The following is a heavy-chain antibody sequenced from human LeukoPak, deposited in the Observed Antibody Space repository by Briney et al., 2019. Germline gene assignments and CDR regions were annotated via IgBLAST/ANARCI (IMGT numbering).Heavy chain of an antibody. CDR2: ISPFGGST. Sequence: ASVKVSCKAFGYTFSRSEMHGLRQSPGHGPEGLGVISPFGGSTTYAQKFQGRVTLTRDMSTRTDYLELSSLRSEDTAVYYCARDNSVRDEAWWFNPWGQGTLVTVSS. J-gene: IGHJ5*02. D-gene: IGHD5-24*01. CDR1: GYTFSRSE. CDR3: ARDNSVRDEAWWFNP. V-gene: IGHV1-46*01.